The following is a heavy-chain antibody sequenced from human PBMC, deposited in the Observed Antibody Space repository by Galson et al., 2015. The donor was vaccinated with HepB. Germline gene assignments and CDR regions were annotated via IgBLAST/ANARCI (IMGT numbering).Heavy chain of an antibody. CDR1: GFSFSNYD. J-gene: IGHJ6*02. D-gene: IGHD6-19*01. V-gene: IGHV3-33*01. Sequence: SLRLSCAASGFSFSNYDLHWVRQAPGKGLEWVAVIWYDGSNKYYADSVKGRFTISRDNSKNTLFLQMNSLRVDDTGMYYCARERAPGPFKKQQWLVRRTYYYYYAMDVWGQGTTVTVSS. CDR2: IWYDGSNK. CDR3: ARERAPGPFKKQQWLVRRTYYYYYAMDV.